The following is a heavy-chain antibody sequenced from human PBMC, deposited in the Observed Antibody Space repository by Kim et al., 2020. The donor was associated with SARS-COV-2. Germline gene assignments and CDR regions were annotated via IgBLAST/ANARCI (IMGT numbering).Heavy chain of an antibody. V-gene: IGHV5-51*01. CDR1: GYSFISYW. D-gene: IGHD3-3*02. CDR3: ARLWRGSKYSSFGGMDV. Sequence: GESLKISCEGSGYSFISYWIAWVRQMPGKGLEWMAIIYPGDSEIRYSPSFQGQVTISADKSINTAYLQWSSLKASDTAMYYCARLWRGSKYSSFGGMDVWGKGTTVSVSS. CDR2: IYPGDSEI. J-gene: IGHJ6*04.